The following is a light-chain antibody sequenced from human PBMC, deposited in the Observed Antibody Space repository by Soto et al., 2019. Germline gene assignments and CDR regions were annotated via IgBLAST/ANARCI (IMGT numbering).Light chain of an antibody. V-gene: IGLV2-23*02. CDR1: SSDVGSYNL. CDR2: EVS. CDR3: CSYAGSGTYVV. J-gene: IGLJ2*01. Sequence: QSALTQPASVSGSPGQSITISCTGTSSDVGSYNLVSWYQQHPGKAPKLMIYEVSKRPSGVSNRFSGSKSGNTASLTISGLQAEYEADYYCCSYAGSGTYVVLGGGTKLTVL.